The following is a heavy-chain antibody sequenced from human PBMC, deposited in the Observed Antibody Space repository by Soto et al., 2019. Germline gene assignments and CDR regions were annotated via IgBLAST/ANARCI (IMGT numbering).Heavy chain of an antibody. CDR2: IKRKIDGETT. J-gene: IGHJ6*01. Sequence: EVQLVESGGGMVMPGGSLRLSCAASGFTFSDAWMTWIRQAPGKGLQCVGRIKRKIDGETTDYAAPVKGRFTISRDDSKNTLYLQMNSLKVEDTAMYYCVTGRGGGMDVWGQGTTVTVSS. CDR3: VTGRGGGMDV. V-gene: IGHV3-15*01. CDR1: GFTFSDAW. D-gene: IGHD3-10*01.